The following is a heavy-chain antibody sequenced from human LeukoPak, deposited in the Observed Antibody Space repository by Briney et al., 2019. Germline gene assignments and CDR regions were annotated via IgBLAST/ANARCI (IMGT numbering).Heavy chain of an antibody. CDR3: AREGDYYDTSGTLDY. J-gene: IGHJ4*02. V-gene: IGHV4-61*02. CDR1: GGSISSGNYY. Sequence: SQTLSLTCTVSGGSISSGNYYWSWIRKPAGKGLEWIGRIYTSGSTNYNPSLKSRVTISVDTSKNQFSLKPSSVTAADTAVYYCAREGDYYDTSGTLDYWGQGTLVTVSS. D-gene: IGHD3-22*01. CDR2: IYTSGST.